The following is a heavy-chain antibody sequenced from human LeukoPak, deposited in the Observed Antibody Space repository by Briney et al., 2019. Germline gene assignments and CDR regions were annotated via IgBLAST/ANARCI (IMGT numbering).Heavy chain of an antibody. V-gene: IGHV4-61*02. D-gene: IGHD1-14*01. CDR1: GGSISSSSYY. CDR3: ARDRDDNLFDY. CDR2: IYTSGST. Sequence: SETLSLTCTVSGGSISSSSYYWSWIRQPAGKGLEWIGRIYTSGSTNYNPSLESRVTISVNTSKNQFSLKLSSVTAADMAVYYCARDRDDNLFDYWGQGTLVTVSS. J-gene: IGHJ4*02.